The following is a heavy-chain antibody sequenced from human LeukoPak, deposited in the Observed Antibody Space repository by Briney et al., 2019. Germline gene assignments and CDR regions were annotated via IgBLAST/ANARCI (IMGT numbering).Heavy chain of an antibody. CDR3: ARDYFASGSHGD. V-gene: IGHV3-7*04. J-gene: IGHJ4*02. D-gene: IGHD3-10*01. CDR2: IKQDGSVK. Sequence: PGGSLRLSCAASGFIFSNYWMSWVRQAPGEGLQWVANIKQDGSVKYYVASVKGRFTISRDNAKNSLYLQMSSLRAEDTALYYCARDYFASGSHGDWGQGTLVTVSS. CDR1: GFIFSNYW.